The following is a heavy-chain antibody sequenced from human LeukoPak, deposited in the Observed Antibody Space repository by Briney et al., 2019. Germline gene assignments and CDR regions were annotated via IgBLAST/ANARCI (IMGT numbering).Heavy chain of an antibody. D-gene: IGHD5-12*01. Sequence: PGGSLRLSCAASGFTLNNYAMNWVRQAPGKGLEWVSTIGNSGRYINYVAPVKGRFTISRDNAKNSVYLHMSSLRAEDTAHYYCAGYSGYDGGAFDIWGQGTMVTVSS. V-gene: IGHV3-21*01. CDR3: AGYSGYDGGAFDI. CDR2: IGNSGRYI. J-gene: IGHJ3*02. CDR1: GFTLNNYA.